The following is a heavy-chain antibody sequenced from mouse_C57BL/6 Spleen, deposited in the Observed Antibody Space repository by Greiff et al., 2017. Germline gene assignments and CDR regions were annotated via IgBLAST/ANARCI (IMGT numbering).Heavy chain of an antibody. Sequence: QVQLKESGAELVKPGASVKISCKASGYAFSSYWMNWVKQRPGKGLEWIGQIYPGDGDTNYNGKFKGKATLTADKSSSTAYMQLSSLTSEDSAVYFCAVIYYDYDGFAYWGQGTLVTVSA. V-gene: IGHV1-80*01. CDR2: IYPGDGDT. CDR1: GYAFSSYW. J-gene: IGHJ3*01. CDR3: AVIYYDYDGFAY. D-gene: IGHD2-4*01.